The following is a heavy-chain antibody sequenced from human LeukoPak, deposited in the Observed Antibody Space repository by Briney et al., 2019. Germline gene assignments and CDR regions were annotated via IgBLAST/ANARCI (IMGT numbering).Heavy chain of an antibody. CDR1: GFTVSSNY. D-gene: IGHD6-19*01. CDR3: ASRLSSGWNGGSVKLGIYYFDY. J-gene: IGHJ4*02. CDR2: ICSGGST. V-gene: IGHV3-66*01. Sequence: GGSLRLSCAASGFTVSSNYMSWVRQAPGKGLEWVSVICSGGSTYYADSVKGRFTISRDNSKNTLYLQMNSLRAEDTAVYYCASRLSSGWNGGSVKLGIYYFDYWGQGTLVTVSS.